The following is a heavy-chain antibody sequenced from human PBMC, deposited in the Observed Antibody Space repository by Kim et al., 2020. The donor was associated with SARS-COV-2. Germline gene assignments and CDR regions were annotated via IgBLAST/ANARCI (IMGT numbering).Heavy chain of an antibody. J-gene: IGHJ6*02. V-gene: IGHV1-2*04. D-gene: IGHD1-26*01. CDR2: INPNSGGT. Sequence: ASVKVSCKASGYTFTGYYMHWVRQAPGQGLEWMGWINPNSGGTNYAQKFQGWVTMTRDTSISTAYMELSRLRSDDTAVYYCARDLGGATAYYYGMDVWGQGTTVTVSS. CDR1: GYTFTGYY. CDR3: ARDLGGATAYYYGMDV.